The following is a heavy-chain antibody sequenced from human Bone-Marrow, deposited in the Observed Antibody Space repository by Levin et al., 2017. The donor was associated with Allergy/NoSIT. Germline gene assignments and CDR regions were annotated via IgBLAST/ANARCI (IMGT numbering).Heavy chain of an antibody. V-gene: IGHV3-9*01. CDR2: ISYNSGII. CDR1: GFTFDDFA. J-gene: IGHJ6*02. CDR3: GKDRGMVAETMVGDCNGVDV. Sequence: SLKISCAASGFTFDDFAMHWVRQAPGRGLEWVACISYNSGIIAYADSVRGRFTISRDDATNSLFLQMNSLKPEDTALYYCGKDRGMVAETMVGDCNGVDVWGQGTTVAVSS. D-gene: IGHD1-26*01.